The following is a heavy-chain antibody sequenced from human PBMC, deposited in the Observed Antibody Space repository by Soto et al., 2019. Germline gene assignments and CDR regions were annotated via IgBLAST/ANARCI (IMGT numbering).Heavy chain of an antibody. CDR1: GFTFSTYS. J-gene: IGHJ4*02. CDR3: TRGPEKGGSGSF. CDR2: ISGSSSYI. V-gene: IGHV3-21*01. Sequence: GGSLRLSCAASGFTFSTYSMTWVRQAPGKGLEWVSYISGSSSYIYYSDSVKGRFTISRDNAKNSLYLQMNSLSAEDTAVYYCTRGPEKGGSGSFWGQGTLVTVSS. D-gene: IGHD3-22*01.